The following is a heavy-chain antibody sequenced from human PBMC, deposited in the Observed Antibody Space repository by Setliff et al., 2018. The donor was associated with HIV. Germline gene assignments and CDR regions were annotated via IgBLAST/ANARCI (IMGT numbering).Heavy chain of an antibody. V-gene: IGHV4-34*01. CDR2: INHSGST. Sequence: PSETLSLTCAVYGGSFSDHSWNWIRQSPGKGLEWIGEINHSGSTNYNPSLNSRVTVSVDTSRKQFSLTLTSVTAADTAVYYCARRYAYRGRDCDRAFDIWGPGSLVTVSS. CDR3: ARRYAYRGRDCDRAFDI. J-gene: IGHJ3*02. CDR1: GGSFSDHS. D-gene: IGHD2-21*02.